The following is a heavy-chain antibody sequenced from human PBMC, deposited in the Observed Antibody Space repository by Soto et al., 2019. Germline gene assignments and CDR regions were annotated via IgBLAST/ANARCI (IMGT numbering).Heavy chain of an antibody. V-gene: IGHV4-31*03. CDR1: GGSISSGGYC. Sequence: SETLSLTCTVSGGSISSGGYCWSWIRQHPGKGLEWIGYIYYSGSTYYNPSLKSRVTISVDTSKNQFSLKLSSVTAADTAVYYCARDSVTHFDYWGQGTLVTVSS. CDR3: ARDSVTHFDY. CDR2: IYYSGST. D-gene: IGHD3-10*01. J-gene: IGHJ4*02.